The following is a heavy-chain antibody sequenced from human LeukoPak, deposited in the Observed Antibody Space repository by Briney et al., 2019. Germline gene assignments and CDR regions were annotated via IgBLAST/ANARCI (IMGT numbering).Heavy chain of an antibody. D-gene: IGHD3-22*01. CDR1: GFTFSDYY. CDR3: ARSLDDSSGYYVPFDY. V-gene: IGHV3-11*01. Sequence: PGGSLRLSCAASGFTFSDYYMSWIRQAPGKGLEWVSYFSSSGSTIYYADSVKGRFTISRDNAKNSLYLQMNSLRAEDTAVYYCARSLDDSSGYYVPFDYWGQGTLVTVSS. CDR2: FSSSGSTI. J-gene: IGHJ4*02.